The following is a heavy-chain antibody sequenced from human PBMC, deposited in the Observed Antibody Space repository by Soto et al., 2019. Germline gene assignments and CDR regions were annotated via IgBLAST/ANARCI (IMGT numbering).Heavy chain of an antibody. J-gene: IGHJ3*02. CDR2: IYYSGST. D-gene: IGHD6-19*01. V-gene: IGHV4-39*01. Sequence: QLQLQESGPGLVKPSETLSLTCTVSGGSISSSSYYWGWLRQPPGKGLEWIGSIYYSGSTYYNPSLKSRVTISVDTSKNQFSLKLSSVTAADTAVYYFARPVQQWLSAFDIWGQGTMVTVSS. CDR1: GGSISSSSYY. CDR3: ARPVQQWLSAFDI.